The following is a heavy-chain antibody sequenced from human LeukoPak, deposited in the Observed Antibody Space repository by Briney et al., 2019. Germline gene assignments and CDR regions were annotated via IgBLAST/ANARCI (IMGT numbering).Heavy chain of an antibody. D-gene: IGHD2-15*01. CDR2: IYSGGNT. CDR1: GFTVSSNY. CDR3: ASGYCSGGHCYSVYFQH. J-gene: IGHJ1*01. V-gene: IGHV3-53*01. Sequence: GGSLRLSCAASGFTVSSNYMSWVRQAPGKGLEWVSVIYSGGNTYCADSVKGRFTISRDNSKNTLYLQMNSLRAEDTAVYYCASGYCSGGHCYSVYFQHWGQGTLVTVSS.